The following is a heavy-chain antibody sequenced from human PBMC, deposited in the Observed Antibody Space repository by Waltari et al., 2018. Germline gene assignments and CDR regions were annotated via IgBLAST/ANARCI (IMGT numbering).Heavy chain of an antibody. CDR3: AKDAFGNTYLDF. Sequence: QVNLVESGGGVVQPGGSLRISCATSGFTSSHFGMHWVRQAPGKGLEWVALIWFDGSDKFYADSVRGRFTISRDNSARTLYLDMDSLRLDDTAMYYCAKDAFGNTYLDFWGQGTLVTVSS. V-gene: IGHV3-30*02. D-gene: IGHD2-2*02. J-gene: IGHJ4*02. CDR1: GFTSSHFG. CDR2: IWFDGSDK.